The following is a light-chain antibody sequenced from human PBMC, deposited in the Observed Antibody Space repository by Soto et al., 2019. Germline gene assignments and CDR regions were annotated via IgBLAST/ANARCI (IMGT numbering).Light chain of an antibody. V-gene: IGLV7-43*01. CDR2: STS. Sequence: QAVVTQEPSLTVSPGGTVTLTCASSTGAVTSGNYPNWFQQKPGQAPRTLIYSTSNKQSWTPARFSGSLLGGKAALTRSGVQPEDEAEYYCLLYYGGASVFGGGTKLTVL. J-gene: IGLJ2*01. CDR3: LLYYGGASV. CDR1: TGAVTSGNY.